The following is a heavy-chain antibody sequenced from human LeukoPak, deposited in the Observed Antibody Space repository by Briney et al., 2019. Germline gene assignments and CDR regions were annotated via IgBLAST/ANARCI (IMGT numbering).Heavy chain of an antibody. D-gene: IGHD3-22*01. CDR2: INPDGRDT. CDR1: GFTFNRCW. J-gene: IGHJ4*02. Sequence: PGGSLRLSCVVSGFTFNRCWMNWVRQAPGKGLEWVAHINPDGRDTYYVDSVKGRFTISRDNAQNTLYVQVNSLGTEDTAAYYCAKGSYYDSSGSFYFDYWGQGTLVTVSS. CDR3: AKGSYYDSSGSFYFDY. V-gene: IGHV3-7*03.